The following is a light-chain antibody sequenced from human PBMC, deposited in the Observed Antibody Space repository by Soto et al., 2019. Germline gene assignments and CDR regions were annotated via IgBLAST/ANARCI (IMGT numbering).Light chain of an antibody. CDR3: ASYTDTNTLDV. J-gene: IGLJ1*01. V-gene: IGLV2-14*01. Sequence: QSALTQPASVSGSPGQSITISCSGTSSDVGGYNFVSWYQQHPGKAPKLMIYEVSNRPSGVSNRFSGSKSGNTASLTISGLQAEDEADYSCASYTDTNTLDVFGTGTKVTDL. CDR1: SSDVGGYNF. CDR2: EVS.